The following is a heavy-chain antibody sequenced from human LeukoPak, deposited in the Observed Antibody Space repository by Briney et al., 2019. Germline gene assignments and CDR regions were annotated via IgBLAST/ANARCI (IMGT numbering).Heavy chain of an antibody. CDR2: ISYDGSNK. CDR1: GFTFSSYS. J-gene: IGHJ4*02. V-gene: IGHV3-30*03. CDR3: AREYSSGSDY. Sequence: GGSLRLSCAASGFTFSSYSMNWVRQAPGKGLEWVAVISYDGSNKYYADSVKGRFTISRDNSKNTLYLQMNSLRAEDTAVYYCAREYSSGSDYWGQGTLVTVSS. D-gene: IGHD6-19*01.